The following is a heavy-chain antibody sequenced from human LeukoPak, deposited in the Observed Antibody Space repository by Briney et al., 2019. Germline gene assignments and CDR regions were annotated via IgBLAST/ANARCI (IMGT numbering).Heavy chain of an antibody. J-gene: IGHJ4*02. Sequence: GGSLRLSCAASGFTFSSYAMHWVRQAPGKGLEWVAVISYVGSNKYYADSVKGRFTISRDNSKNTLYLQMNSLRAEDTAVYYCARDGYSSSFDYWGQGTLVTVSS. V-gene: IGHV3-30-3*01. D-gene: IGHD6-13*01. CDR1: GFTFSSYA. CDR3: ARDGYSSSFDY. CDR2: ISYVGSNK.